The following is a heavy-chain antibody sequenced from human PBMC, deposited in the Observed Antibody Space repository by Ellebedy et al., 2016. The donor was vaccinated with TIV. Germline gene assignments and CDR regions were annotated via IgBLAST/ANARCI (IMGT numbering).Heavy chain of an antibody. CDR1: GFTFSSYW. V-gene: IGHV3-7*03. J-gene: IGHJ6*02. Sequence: GGSLRLSXAASGFTFSSYWMSWVRQAPGKGLEWVANIKQDGSEKYYVDSVKGRFTISRDNSKNTLYLQMNSLRAEDTAVYYCATSTVRPGGRRPNGMDVWGQGTTVTVSS. D-gene: IGHD4-11*01. CDR3: ATSTVRPGGRRPNGMDV. CDR2: IKQDGSEK.